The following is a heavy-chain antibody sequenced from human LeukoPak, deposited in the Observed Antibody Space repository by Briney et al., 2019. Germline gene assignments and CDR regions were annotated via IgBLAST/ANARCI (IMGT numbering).Heavy chain of an antibody. V-gene: IGHV4-59*08. D-gene: IGHD5-24*01. Sequence: SETLSLTCTVSGGSISSYYWSWIRQPPGKGLEGIGYIYYSGSTNYNPSLKSRVTISVDTSKNQFSLKLSSVTAADTAVCYCARPRDGYNSGAFDIWGQGTMVTVSS. CDR2: IYYSGST. CDR3: ARPRDGYNSGAFDI. CDR1: GGSISSYY. J-gene: IGHJ3*02.